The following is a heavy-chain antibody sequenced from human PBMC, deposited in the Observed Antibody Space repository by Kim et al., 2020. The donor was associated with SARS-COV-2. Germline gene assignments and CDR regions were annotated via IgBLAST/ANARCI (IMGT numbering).Heavy chain of an antibody. D-gene: IGHD3-22*01. CDR3: ARVEITMIVASGRNGMDV. J-gene: IGHJ6*02. CDR1: GYTFTSYA. Sequence: ASVKVSCKASGYTFTSYAMHWVRQAPGQRLEWMGWINAGNGNTKYSQKFQGRVTITRDTSASTAYMELSSLRSEDTAVYYCARVEITMIVASGRNGMDVWGQGTTVTVSS. CDR2: INAGNGNT. V-gene: IGHV1-3*01.